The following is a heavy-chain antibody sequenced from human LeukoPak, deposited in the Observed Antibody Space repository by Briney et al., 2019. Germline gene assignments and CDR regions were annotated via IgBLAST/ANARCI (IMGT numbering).Heavy chain of an antibody. Sequence: GASVKVSCKASGYTFTNYAMNWVRQAPGQGLERMGWINTNTGNPTYAQDFTGRFVFSLDTSVSTAYLQISSLKADDTAVYYCARDPMGYCSSTSCYPSAFDIWGQGTMVTVSS. CDR1: GYTFTNYA. CDR2: INTNTGNP. CDR3: ARDPMGYCSSTSCYPSAFDI. D-gene: IGHD2-2*01. J-gene: IGHJ3*02. V-gene: IGHV7-4-1*02.